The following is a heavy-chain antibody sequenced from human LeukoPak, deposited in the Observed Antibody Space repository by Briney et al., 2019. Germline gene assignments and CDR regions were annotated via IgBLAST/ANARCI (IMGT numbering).Heavy chain of an antibody. CDR1: GFTFSSYT. D-gene: IGHD3-16*01. V-gene: IGHV3-21*01. J-gene: IGHJ4*02. Sequence: GGSLRLSCAASGFTFSSYTMNWVRQAPGKGLEWVSSISRSSSYIYYADSVKGRFTISRDNAKNSLYLQMNSLRAEDTAVYYCARVLLGARIGYFDYWGQGTLVTVSS. CDR2: ISRSSSYI. CDR3: ARVLLGARIGYFDY.